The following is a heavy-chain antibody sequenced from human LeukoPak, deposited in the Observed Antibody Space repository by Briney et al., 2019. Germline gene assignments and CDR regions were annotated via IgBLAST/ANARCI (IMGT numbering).Heavy chain of an antibody. CDR2: INKDGSEK. Sequence: PGGSLRLSCAASGFTFSSYWMSWVRQAPGKGLEWVANINKDGSEKYYVDSVKGRFTISRDNAKNSLYLQMNSLRAEDTAVYYCARDDDWNYEDYWGQGTPVTVS. J-gene: IGHJ4*02. CDR3: ARDDDWNYEDY. V-gene: IGHV3-7*01. D-gene: IGHD1-7*01. CDR1: GFTFSSYW.